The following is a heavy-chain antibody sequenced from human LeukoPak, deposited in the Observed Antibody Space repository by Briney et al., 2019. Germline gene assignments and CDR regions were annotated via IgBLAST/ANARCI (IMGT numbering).Heavy chain of an antibody. CDR1: GFTFSDYY. Sequence: GGSLRLSCAASGFTFSDYYMSWIRQAPGKGLEWVSYISSSGSTIYYADSVKGRFTISRDNAKNSLYLQMNSLGAEDTAVYYCARASYNYDYSLWGQGTLVTVSS. CDR2: ISSSGSTI. J-gene: IGHJ4*02. D-gene: IGHD4-11*01. V-gene: IGHV3-11*01. CDR3: ARASYNYDYSL.